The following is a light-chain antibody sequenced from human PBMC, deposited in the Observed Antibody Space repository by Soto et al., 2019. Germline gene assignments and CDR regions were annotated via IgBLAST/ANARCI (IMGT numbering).Light chain of an antibody. Sequence: QLVLTQSPSASASLGASVKLTCTLSSGHGNYVIAWHQQQPEKGPQFLMKVKSDGSHSKGDGIPDRFSWSSSGAERYLAISSLDAEEEADYFCQTWDTGIVVFGGGTKLTVL. J-gene: IGLJ2*01. CDR1: SGHGNYV. CDR2: VKSDGSH. V-gene: IGLV4-69*01. CDR3: QTWDTGIVV.